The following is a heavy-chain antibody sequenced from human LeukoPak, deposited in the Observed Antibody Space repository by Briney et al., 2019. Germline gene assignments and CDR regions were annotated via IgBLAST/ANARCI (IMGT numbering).Heavy chain of an antibody. Sequence: GESLKISCKGSGYSFTRYWIGWVRQMPGKSLEWMGIIYPGDSDSRYSPSFQGQVTISADKSISTAYLQWSSLKASDTAMYYCARHYSPWDAFDIWGQGTMVTVSS. D-gene: IGHD2-21*01. CDR2: IYPGDSDS. J-gene: IGHJ3*02. CDR3: ARHYSPWDAFDI. CDR1: GYSFTRYW. V-gene: IGHV5-51*01.